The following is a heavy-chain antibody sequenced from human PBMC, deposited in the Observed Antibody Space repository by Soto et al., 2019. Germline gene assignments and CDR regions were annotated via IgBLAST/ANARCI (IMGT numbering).Heavy chain of an antibody. V-gene: IGHV3-23*01. D-gene: IGHD3-22*01. CDR3: AKGNYYDSSGYYEPNFDY. CDR1: GFTFSSYA. Sequence: GGSLRLSCAASGFTFSSYAMSWVRQAPGKGLEWVSAISGSGGSTYYAGSVKGRFTISRDNSKNTLYLQMNSLRAEDTAVYYCAKGNYYDSSGYYEPNFDYWGQGTLVTVSS. J-gene: IGHJ4*02. CDR2: ISGSGGST.